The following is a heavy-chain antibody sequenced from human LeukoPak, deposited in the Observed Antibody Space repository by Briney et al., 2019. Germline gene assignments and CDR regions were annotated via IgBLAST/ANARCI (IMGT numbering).Heavy chain of an antibody. J-gene: IGHJ6*02. V-gene: IGHV1-2*02. D-gene: IGHD3-22*01. CDR3: ARSRYYDSSGYYSHYYYGMDV. Sequence: ASVKVSCKASGYTFTGYYMHWVRQAPGQGLEWMGWINPNSGGTNCAQKFQGRVTMTRDTSISTAYMELSRLRSDDTAVYYCARSRYYDSSGYYSHYYYGMDVWGQGTTVTVSS. CDR2: INPNSGGT. CDR1: GYTFTGYY.